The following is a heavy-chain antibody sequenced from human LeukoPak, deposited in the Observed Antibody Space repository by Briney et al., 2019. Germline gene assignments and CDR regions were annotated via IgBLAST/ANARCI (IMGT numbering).Heavy chain of an antibody. CDR1: GFTFSSYS. D-gene: IGHD1-26*01. CDR2: ISSSSSYI. CDR3: ARQNSYSGSNRPLDY. J-gene: IGHJ4*02. V-gene: IGHV3-21*01. Sequence: GGSLRLSCAASGFTFSSYSMNWVRQAPGKGLEWVSSISSSSSYIYYADSVKGRFTISRDNAKNSLYLQMNSLRAEDTAVYYCARQNSYSGSNRPLDYWGQGTLVTVSS.